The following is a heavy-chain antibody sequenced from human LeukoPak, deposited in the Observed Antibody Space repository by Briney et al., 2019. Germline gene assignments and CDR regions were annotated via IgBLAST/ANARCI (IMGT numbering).Heavy chain of an antibody. Sequence: SETLSLTPAVHVGSLCGYYWSWIRQPPGKGLEWIGEINYSGSTNYNPSLKSRVTISVDTSQNQFSLKLSSVTAADTAVYYCASVVVPAARNNYYYYYYMDVWGKGTTVTVSS. D-gene: IGHD2-2*01. CDR3: ASVVVPAARNNYYYYYYMDV. J-gene: IGHJ6*03. V-gene: IGHV4-34*01. CDR1: VGSLCGYY. CDR2: INYSGST.